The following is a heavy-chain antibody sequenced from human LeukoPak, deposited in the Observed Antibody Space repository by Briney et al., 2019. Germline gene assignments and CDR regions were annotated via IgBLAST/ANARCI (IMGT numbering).Heavy chain of an antibody. D-gene: IGHD3-22*01. CDR2: ISAYNGNT. CDR3: ARVTDGGYYYDSSGWTY. V-gene: IGHV1-18*01. J-gene: IGHJ4*02. CDR1: GYTFTSYG. Sequence: GASVKVSCKASGYTFTSYGISWVRQAPGQRLEWMGWISAYNGNTNYAQKLQGRVTMTTDTSTSTAYMELRSLRSDDTAVYYCARVTDGGYYYDSSGWTYWGQGTLVTVSS.